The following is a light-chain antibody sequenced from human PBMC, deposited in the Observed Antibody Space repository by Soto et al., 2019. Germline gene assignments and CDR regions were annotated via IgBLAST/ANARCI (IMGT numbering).Light chain of an antibody. J-gene: IGKJ4*01. Sequence: DIQLTQSPSFLSASVGDRVTITCRASQGISRDLAWYQQRPGKAPKLLIYDASTLQSGVPSRFSGSGSGTEFTLTVSSLQPEDVATYIYQQLKSYPLSFGGGTKVEIK. CDR2: DAS. CDR3: QQLKSYPLS. V-gene: IGKV1-9*01. CDR1: QGISRD.